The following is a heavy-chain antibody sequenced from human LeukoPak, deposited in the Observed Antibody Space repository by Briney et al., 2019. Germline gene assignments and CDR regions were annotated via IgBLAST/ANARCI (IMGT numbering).Heavy chain of an antibody. D-gene: IGHD6-13*01. CDR3: AKDISSNWYYFDY. CDR2: IGTAGDT. CDR1: GFTFSSYD. J-gene: IGHJ4*02. V-gene: IGHV3-13*01. Sequence: PGGSLRLSCAASGFTFSSYDMHWVRHATGKGLEWVSAIGTAGDTYYPGSVKGRFTISRENAKNSLYLQMNSLRAEDTAVYYCAKDISSNWYYFDYWGQGTLVTVSS.